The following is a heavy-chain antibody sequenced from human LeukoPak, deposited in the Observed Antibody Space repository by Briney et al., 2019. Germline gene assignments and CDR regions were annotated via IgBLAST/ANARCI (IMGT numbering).Heavy chain of an antibody. J-gene: IGHJ4*02. Sequence: SETLSLTCTVSGGSISSSSYYWGWIRQPPGKGLEWIGSIYYSGSTYYHPSLKSRVTISVDTSKNQFSLKLSSVTAADTAVYYCASDPYCSSTSCYTDWGQGTLVTVSS. CDR1: GGSISSSSYY. CDR3: ASDPYCSSTSCYTD. V-gene: IGHV4-39*01. CDR2: IYYSGST. D-gene: IGHD2-2*02.